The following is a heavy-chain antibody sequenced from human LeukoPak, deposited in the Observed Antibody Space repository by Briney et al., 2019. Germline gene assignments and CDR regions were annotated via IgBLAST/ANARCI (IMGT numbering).Heavy chain of an antibody. CDR3: ARWYYYGSGSYIDY. D-gene: IGHD3-10*01. CDR2: IWYDGSNK. V-gene: IGHV3-33*01. CDR1: GFTFSSYG. J-gene: IGHJ4*02. Sequence: PGRSLRLSCAASGFTFSSYGMHWVRQAPGKGLEWVAVIWYDGSNKYYADSVRGRFTISRDNSKNTLYLQMNSLRAEDTAVYYCARWYYYGSGSYIDYWGQGTLVTVSS.